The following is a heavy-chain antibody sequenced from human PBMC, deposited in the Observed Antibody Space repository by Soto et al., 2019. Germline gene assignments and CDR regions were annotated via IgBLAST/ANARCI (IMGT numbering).Heavy chain of an antibody. CDR1: GGSISSGGYY. CDR2: SYYTGSS. D-gene: IGHD5-12*01. V-gene: IGHV4-31*03. CDR3: ARDLRGYSRYDYLDY. J-gene: IGHJ4*01. Sequence: SETLSLTCTVSGGSISSGGYYWSWIRQHPGKGLEWVGYSYYTGSSYYNPSLKSRVTISVDASKNQLSLRLDSVTAADTAVYYCARDLRGYSRYDYLDYWGQGIPVTVSS.